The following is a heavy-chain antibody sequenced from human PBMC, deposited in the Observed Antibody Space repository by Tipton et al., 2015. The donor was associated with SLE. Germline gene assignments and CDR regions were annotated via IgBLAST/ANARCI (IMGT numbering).Heavy chain of an antibody. CDR3: ARISSGWSPLDY. CDR2: IKHSGST. Sequence: LRLSCAVYGGSFSGYYWSWIRQPPGKGLEWIGEIKHSGSTNYNPSLKSRVTISVDTSKNQFSLKLTSVTAADTAVYYCARISSGWSPLDYWGQGTLVTVSS. CDR1: GGSFSGYY. D-gene: IGHD6-19*01. V-gene: IGHV4-34*01. J-gene: IGHJ4*02.